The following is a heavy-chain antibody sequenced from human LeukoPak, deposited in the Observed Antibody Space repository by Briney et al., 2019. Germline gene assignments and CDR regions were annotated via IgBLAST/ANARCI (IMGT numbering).Heavy chain of an antibody. J-gene: IGHJ3*02. Sequence: GGSLRLSCAASGFTFSSYSMNWVRQAPGKGLEWVSSISSDSNYIFYADSVQGRFTISRDNAENSLFLQMNSLRAEDTAVYYCASRYCTSTNCYAFDIWGQGTMVTVSS. D-gene: IGHD2-2*01. CDR2: ISSDSNYI. V-gene: IGHV3-21*01. CDR1: GFTFSSYS. CDR3: ASRYCTSTNCYAFDI.